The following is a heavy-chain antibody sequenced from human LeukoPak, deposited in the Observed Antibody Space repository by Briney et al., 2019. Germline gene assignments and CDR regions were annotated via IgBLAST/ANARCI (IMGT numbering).Heavy chain of an antibody. CDR1: GFTFSSYE. V-gene: IGHV3-48*03. Sequence: TGGSLRLSCAASGFTFSSYEMNWVRQAPGKGLEWISYISSSGSTIYYADSVKGRFTISRDNAKNSLYLQMNSLRAEDTAVYYCARDWWGSGRRRYYYYYMDVWGKGTTVTISS. D-gene: IGHD3-16*01. CDR3: ARDWWGSGRRRYYYYYMDV. CDR2: ISSSGSTI. J-gene: IGHJ6*03.